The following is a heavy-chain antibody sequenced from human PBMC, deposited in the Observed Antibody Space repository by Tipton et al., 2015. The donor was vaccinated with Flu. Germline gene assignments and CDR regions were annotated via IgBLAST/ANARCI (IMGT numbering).Heavy chain of an antibody. J-gene: IGHJ4*02. CDR1: GFTVSSNY. CDR2: IYSGGST. CDR3: AGTGEGNDVGFDY. D-gene: IGHD1-1*01. V-gene: IGHV3-53*01. Sequence: SLRLSCAASGFTVSSNYMSWVRQAPGKGLEWVSVIYSGGSTYYADSVKGRFTISRDNSKDTLYLQMNSLRAEDTAVYYCAGTGEGNDVGFDYWGQGTLVTVSS.